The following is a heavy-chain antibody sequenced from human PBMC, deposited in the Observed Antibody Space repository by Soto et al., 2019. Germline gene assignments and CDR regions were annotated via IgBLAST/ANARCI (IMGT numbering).Heavy chain of an antibody. CDR3: ASGRDIYYYDSSGYWNY. V-gene: IGHV4-30-4*01. J-gene: IGHJ4*02. CDR1: GGSISSGDYY. D-gene: IGHD3-22*01. Sequence: PSETLSLTCTVSGGSISSGDYYWSWIRQPPGKGLEWIGYIYYSGSTYYNPSLKSRVTISVDTSKNQFSLKLSSVTAADTAVYYCASGRDIYYYDSSGYWNYWGQATRVTVSS. CDR2: IYYSGST.